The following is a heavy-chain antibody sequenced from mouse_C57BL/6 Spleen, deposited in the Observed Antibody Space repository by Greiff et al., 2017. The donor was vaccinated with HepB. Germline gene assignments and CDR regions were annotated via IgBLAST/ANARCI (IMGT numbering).Heavy chain of an antibody. CDR3: AREELRGSSWNYAMDY. CDR2: INPNNGGT. D-gene: IGHD1-1*01. CDR1: GYTFTDYN. Sequence: EVQLQQSGPELVKPGASVKMSCKASGYTFTDYNMHWVKQSHGKSLEWIGYINPNNGGTSYNQKFKGKATLTVNKSSSTAYMELRSLTSEDSAVYYCAREELRGSSWNYAMDYWGQGTSVTVSS. J-gene: IGHJ4*01. V-gene: IGHV1-22*01.